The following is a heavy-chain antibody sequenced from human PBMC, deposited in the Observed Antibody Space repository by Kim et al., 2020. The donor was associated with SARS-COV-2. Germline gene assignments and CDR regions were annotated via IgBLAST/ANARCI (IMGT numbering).Heavy chain of an antibody. CDR3: ARFLDYGDYYDAFDI. Sequence: SETLSLTCTVSGGSVSSGSYYWSWIRQPPGKGLEWIGYIYYSGSTNYNPSLKSRVTISVDTSKNQFSLKLSSVTAADTAVYYCARFLDYGDYYDAFDIWGQGTMVTVSS. CDR2: IYYSGST. J-gene: IGHJ3*02. CDR1: GGSVSSGSYY. V-gene: IGHV4-61*01. D-gene: IGHD4-17*01.